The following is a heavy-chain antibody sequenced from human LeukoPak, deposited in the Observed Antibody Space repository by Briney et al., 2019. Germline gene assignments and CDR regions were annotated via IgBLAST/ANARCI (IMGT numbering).Heavy chain of an antibody. CDR3: ARGYDIRGDYFDY. J-gene: IGHJ4*02. CDR1: GGTFSRYA. Sequence: SVKVSCKASGGTFSRYAISWVRQPPGQGLEWVGGIIPIFCTANYAQKFQGRVTITADQSTSTAYMELSSLRTEDTAVYYCARGYDIRGDYFDYWGQGTLVTVSS. CDR2: IIPIFCTA. V-gene: IGHV1-69*13. D-gene: IGHD3-9*01.